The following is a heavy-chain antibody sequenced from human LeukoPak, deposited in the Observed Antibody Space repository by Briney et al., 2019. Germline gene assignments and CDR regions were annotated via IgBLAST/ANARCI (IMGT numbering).Heavy chain of an antibody. Sequence: GGSLRLSCAASGFIFSDYWMSWVRQAPGKRLEWVGNIKQDGSETNYVYSVKGRFTISRDNAKNSLYLQMNSLRSDDTAVYYCARDQGYCSGGSCGIDYWGQGTLVTVSS. CDR2: IKQDGSET. V-gene: IGHV3-7*03. D-gene: IGHD2-15*01. J-gene: IGHJ4*02. CDR3: ARDQGYCSGGSCGIDY. CDR1: GFIFSDYW.